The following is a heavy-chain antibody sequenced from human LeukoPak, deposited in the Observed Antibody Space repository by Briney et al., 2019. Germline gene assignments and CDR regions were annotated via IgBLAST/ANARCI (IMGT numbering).Heavy chain of an antibody. Sequence: ASVTVSCKASGYTFTSYYMHWVRQAPGQGLEWMGWISPNSGDTNYAQKFQGRVTLTRDTSISTAYMELSRLRSDDTAVYYCAKDWGYSTSQGYYFDYWGQGTVVTVSS. D-gene: IGHD6-13*01. CDR1: GYTFTSYY. CDR3: AKDWGYSTSQGYYFDY. CDR2: ISPNSGDT. J-gene: IGHJ4*02. V-gene: IGHV1-2*02.